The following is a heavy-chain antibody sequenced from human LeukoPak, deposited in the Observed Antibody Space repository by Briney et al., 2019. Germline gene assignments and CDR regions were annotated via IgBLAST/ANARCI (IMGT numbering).Heavy chain of an antibody. CDR2: ISGSGGST. CDR1: GITFSSYG. V-gene: IGHV3-23*01. J-gene: IGHJ4*02. Sequence: GGSLRLSCAVSGITFSSYGMSWVRQAPGKGLEWVSAISGSGGSTDYADSVKGRFTISRDNAKNSLYLQMNSLRAEDTAVYYCARAGFTFSDYFGSFFDYWGQGTLVTVSS. CDR3: ARAGFTFSDYFGSFFDY. D-gene: IGHD3-10*01.